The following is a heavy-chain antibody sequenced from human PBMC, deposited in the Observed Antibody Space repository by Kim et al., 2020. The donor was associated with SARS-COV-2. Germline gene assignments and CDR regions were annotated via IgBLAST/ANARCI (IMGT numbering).Heavy chain of an antibody. V-gene: IGHV1-46*01. Sequence: ASVKVSCKTSGYTFTSYYIHWVRQAPGQGLEWMGLINPSDSYTEYAQNFQGRLTMTRDTSTSTVHMDLSSLRSEDTAVYYCARDEVVAEGQADFDYWGQGTLITVSS. CDR1: GYTFTSYY. CDR2: INPSDSYT. J-gene: IGHJ4*02. CDR3: ARDEVVAEGQADFDY. D-gene: IGHD2-2*01.